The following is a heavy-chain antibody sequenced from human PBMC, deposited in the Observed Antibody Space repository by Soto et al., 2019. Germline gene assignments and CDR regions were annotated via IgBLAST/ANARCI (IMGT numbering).Heavy chain of an antibody. V-gene: IGHV3-74*01. J-gene: IGHJ4*02. CDR2: INSDGTTT. D-gene: IGHD2-15*01. CDR1: GFTFSTYW. CDR3: ATVATGSCSWGDN. Sequence: EVQLVESGGGLVQPGGSLRLSCAASGFTFSTYWMHWVRQAPGKGLVWVSRINSDGTTTTYADSVKGRFTISRDNARNTRYLQMNSLRAEDTAVYYCATVATGSCSWGDNGGQGTLVTVSS.